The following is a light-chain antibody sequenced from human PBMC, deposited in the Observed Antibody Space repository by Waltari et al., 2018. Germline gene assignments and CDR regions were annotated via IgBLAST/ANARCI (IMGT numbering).Light chain of an antibody. Sequence: SYVLTQPPSVSVAPGKTARITCGGDNIGGKNVHWYQQKAGQAPVLVIYYDSDRPSGIPERFSGSNSGNTATLTISRVEAGDEADYYCQVWDGDSDHRVFGGGTKLTVL. CDR1: NIGGKN. V-gene: IGLV3-21*04. J-gene: IGLJ2*01. CDR3: QVWDGDSDHRV. CDR2: YDS.